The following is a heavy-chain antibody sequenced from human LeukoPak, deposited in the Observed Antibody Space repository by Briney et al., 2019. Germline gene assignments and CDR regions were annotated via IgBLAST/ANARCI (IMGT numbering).Heavy chain of an antibody. CDR3: TSAPAATDF. D-gene: IGHD2-2*01. CDR1: GFTFSNAW. J-gene: IGHJ4*02. Sequence: AGGSLRLSCAASGFTFSNAWMSWVRQAPGKGLGWVGRIKSKPDGATTDYGAPLKGRFTISRDDSKNTLYLQVNSLKTEDTAVYYCTSAPAATDFWGQGTLVTVSS. CDR2: IKSKPDGATT. V-gene: IGHV3-15*01.